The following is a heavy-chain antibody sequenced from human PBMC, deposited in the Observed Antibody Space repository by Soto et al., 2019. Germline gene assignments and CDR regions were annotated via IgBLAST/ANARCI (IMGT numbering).Heavy chain of an antibody. CDR2: ISGRGGST. V-gene: IGHV3-23*01. CDR3: ATDTLNRDYDYGDPVGYFDL. CDR1: GFTFSSYA. D-gene: IGHD4-17*01. Sequence: EVQLLESGGGLVQPGGSLRLSCAASGFTFSSYAMSWVRQAPGKGLEWVSAISGRGGSTYYADSVKGRFTISRDNSKNTLYLQMNSLRAEDTAVYYCATDTLNRDYDYGDPVGYFDLWGRGTLVTVSS. J-gene: IGHJ2*01.